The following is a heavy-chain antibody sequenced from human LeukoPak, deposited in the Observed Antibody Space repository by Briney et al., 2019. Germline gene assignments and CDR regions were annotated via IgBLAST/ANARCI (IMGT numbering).Heavy chain of an antibody. Sequence: SETLSLTCAVSVGPLHSYYWSWIRLSPGKGLQWIAYTYYSGSADYNPSLKSRATISLDTSKNQVSLKLKSVTAADTAVYYCVRHGADVTTIPDYSYWYMDVWGKGTTVTVSS. CDR3: VRHGADVTTIPDYSYWYMDV. CDR1: VGPLHSYY. V-gene: IGHV4-59*08. J-gene: IGHJ6*03. CDR2: TYYSGSA. D-gene: IGHD2-21*01.